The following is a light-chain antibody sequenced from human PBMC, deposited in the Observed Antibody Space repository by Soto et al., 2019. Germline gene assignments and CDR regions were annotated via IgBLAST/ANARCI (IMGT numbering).Light chain of an antibody. CDR3: QHFNKWPHMPA. V-gene: IGKV3-15*01. CDR2: DAS. Sequence: IVLTRSPATLSVSPGERATLSCRASQAVGSNLAWYQQRPGQAPRLLIYDASTRATGIPHRFSGGGSGTDFTLTISSLQSDDFAVYYCQHFNKWPHMPAFGGGTKLAIK. J-gene: IGKJ4*01. CDR1: QAVGSN.